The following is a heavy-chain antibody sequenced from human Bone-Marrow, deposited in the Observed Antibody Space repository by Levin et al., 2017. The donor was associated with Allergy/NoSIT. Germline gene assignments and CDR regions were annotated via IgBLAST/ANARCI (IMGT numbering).Heavy chain of an antibody. D-gene: IGHD2-8*02. CDR2: ISKTGINT. V-gene: IGHV3-23*01. CDR1: GFTFSTYA. Sequence: GGSPRLSCAASGFTFSTYAMSWVRQAPGKGLEWVSSISKTGINTHYADSVKGRFIISRDNSKNTLYLQMNSLRAEDTAIYCCAKDALIIMAGGFYQYHGMDVWGQGTTVTVSS. CDR3: AKDALIIMAGGFYQYHGMDV. J-gene: IGHJ6*02.